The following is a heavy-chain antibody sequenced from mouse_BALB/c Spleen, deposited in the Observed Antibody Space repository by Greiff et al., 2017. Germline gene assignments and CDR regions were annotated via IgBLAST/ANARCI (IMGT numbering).Heavy chain of an antibody. CDR1: GYTFTSYW. CDR2: IYPGNSDT. D-gene: IGHD2-3*01. CDR3: VYDNYFDY. J-gene: IGHJ2*01. Sequence: EVQLQQSGTVLARPGASVKMSCKASGYTFTSYWMHWVKQRPGQGLEWIGAIYPGNSDTSYNQKFKGKAKLAAVTSTSTDYMELSRLTNEDSAVYYCVYDNYFDYWGQGTTLTVSS. V-gene: IGHV1-5*01.